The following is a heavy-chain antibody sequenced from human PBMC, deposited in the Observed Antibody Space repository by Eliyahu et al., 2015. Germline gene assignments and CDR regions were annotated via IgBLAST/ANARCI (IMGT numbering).Heavy chain of an antibody. V-gene: IGHV1-8*01. CDR1: GYTFTSXD. CDR3: ARDSSWLNWFDP. Sequence: QVQLVQSGAEVKKPGASVKVSXXASGYTFTSXDINWVRQATGXGLEWMGWMNPNSGNTGYAQKFQGRVTMTRNTSISTAYMELSSLRSEDTAVYYCARDSSWLNWFDPWGQGTLVTVSS. J-gene: IGHJ5*02. CDR2: MNPNSGNT. D-gene: IGHD6-13*01.